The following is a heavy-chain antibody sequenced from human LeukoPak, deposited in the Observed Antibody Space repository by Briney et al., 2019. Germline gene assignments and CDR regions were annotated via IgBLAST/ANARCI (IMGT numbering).Heavy chain of an antibody. J-gene: IGHJ4*02. CDR2: IDPSDSYT. CDR3: ARHDPGDEALDY. Sequence: GESLKISCKGSGYSFTSYWISLVRQMPGKGLEWMGRIDPSDSYTNYSPSFQGHVAISADKSISTAYLQWSSLKASDTAMYYCARHDPGDEALDYWGQGTLVTVSS. D-gene: IGHD3-10*01. CDR1: GYSFTSYW. V-gene: IGHV5-10-1*01.